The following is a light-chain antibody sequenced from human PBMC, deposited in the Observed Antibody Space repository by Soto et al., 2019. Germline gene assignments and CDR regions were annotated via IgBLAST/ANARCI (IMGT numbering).Light chain of an antibody. J-gene: IGKJ4*01. CDR1: QSVLYSSNNKNY. Sequence: DTVMTQSPDSLAVSLGERATINCKSSQSVLYSSNNKNYLAWYQQKPGQPPKLPIYWASTRESGVPDRFSGSGSGTDFTLTISSLQAEDVAVYYCQQYYSTPPTFGGGTKVEIK. V-gene: IGKV4-1*01. CDR2: WAS. CDR3: QQYYSTPPT.